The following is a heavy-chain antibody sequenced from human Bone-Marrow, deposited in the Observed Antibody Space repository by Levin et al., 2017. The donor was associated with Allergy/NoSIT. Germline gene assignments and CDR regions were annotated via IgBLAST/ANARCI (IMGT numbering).Heavy chain of an antibody. J-gene: IGHJ4*02. D-gene: IGHD4-17*01. CDR1: GDSLSGGGHY. V-gene: IGHV4-31*03. CDR2: IHYSGTT. CDR3: ARTDYGDYWRNFDY. Sequence: SETLSLTCSVSGDSLSGGGHYWSWIRLHPGKALEWIGYIHYSGTTYYNPSLRGRLTMSIDTSKNQFFLNLRSVTPADTAVYFCARTDYGDYWRNFDYWGQGTLVTVSS.